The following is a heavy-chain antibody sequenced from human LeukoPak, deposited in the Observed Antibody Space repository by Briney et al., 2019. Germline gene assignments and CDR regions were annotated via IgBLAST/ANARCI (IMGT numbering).Heavy chain of an antibody. CDR1: GGTFSSYA. J-gene: IGHJ4*02. D-gene: IGHD6-19*01. Sequence: GSSVKVSCKASGGTFSSYAISWVRQAPGQGLEWMGGIIPIFGTANYAQKFQGRVTMTEDTSTDTAYMELSSLRSEDTAVYYCATVGIAVAGLDYWGQGTLVTVSS. V-gene: IGHV1-69*06. CDR2: IIPIFGTA. CDR3: ATVGIAVAGLDY.